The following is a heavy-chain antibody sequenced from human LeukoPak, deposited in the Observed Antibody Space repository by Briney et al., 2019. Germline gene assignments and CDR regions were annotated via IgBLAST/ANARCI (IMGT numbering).Heavy chain of an antibody. Sequence: ASVKVSCKTSGYTFTEFYIHWVRQVSGQGLEWMGWINPTSGGTNYAQKFQGRVTMTRDTSICTAYMDLSRLTSDDTAVFYCVRFSGSSNFDSWGQGTLVTVSS. D-gene: IGHD1-26*01. CDR1: GYTFTEFY. CDR3: VRFSGSSNFDS. CDR2: INPTSGGT. J-gene: IGHJ4*02. V-gene: IGHV1-2*02.